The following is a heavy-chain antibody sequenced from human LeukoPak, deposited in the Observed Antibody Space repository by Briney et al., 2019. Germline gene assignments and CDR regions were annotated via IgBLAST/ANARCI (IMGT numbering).Heavy chain of an antibody. D-gene: IGHD5-24*01. CDR2: ISNDERNK. CDR3: ARPSPPGDGYNPCDY. V-gene: IGHV3-30*04. CDR1: GFNFHNFA. J-gene: IGHJ4*02. Sequence: GGSLRLSCEASGFNFHNFAMHWVHLAPGKGLEWVAVISNDERNKYYTDSVKGRFTISRDNSKSTVYLQMNSLRPEDTAVYYCARPSPPGDGYNPCDYWGPGALVIVSS.